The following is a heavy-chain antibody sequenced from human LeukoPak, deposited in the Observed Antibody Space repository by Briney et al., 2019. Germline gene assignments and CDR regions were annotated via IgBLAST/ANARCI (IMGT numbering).Heavy chain of an antibody. J-gene: IGHJ6*03. CDR3: ARRSSYYYQMDV. CDR1: EFIFFKYW. V-gene: IGHV3-7*01. CDR2: IDEDGDEK. Sequence: PGGSLRLSCEGSEFIFFKYWMTWVRQVPGKGLEWVANIDEDGDEKNYLDSVKGRFTISRDNAKNSVYLQMNSLRPEDTAVYFCARRSSYYYQMDVWGKGTTVTVSS. D-gene: IGHD1-26*01.